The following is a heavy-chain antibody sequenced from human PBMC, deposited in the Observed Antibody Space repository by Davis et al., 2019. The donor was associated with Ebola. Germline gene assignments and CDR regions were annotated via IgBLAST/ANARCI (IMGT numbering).Heavy chain of an antibody. CDR3: ARESGGGIDY. V-gene: IGHV3-49*04. CDR2: IRNKAYGGTT. Sequence: GGSLRLSCAASGFTFSSYSMNWVRQPPRKGLEWVGFIRNKAYGGTTEYAASVKGRFTISRDDSGNIAYLQMNSLKIEDTAVYYCARESGGGIDYWGQGTLVTVSS. J-gene: IGHJ4*02. D-gene: IGHD1-26*01. CDR1: GFTFSSYS.